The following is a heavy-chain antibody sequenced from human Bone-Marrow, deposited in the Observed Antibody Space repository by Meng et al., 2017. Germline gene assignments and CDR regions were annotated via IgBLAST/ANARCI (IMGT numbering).Heavy chain of an antibody. CDR3: AGGRHIVVVPAGDAFDI. Sequence: SVKVSCKASGGTFSSYTISWVRQAPGQGLEWMGRIIPILGIANYAQKFQGRVTITADKSTSTAYMELSSLRSEDTAVYYCAGGRHIVVVPAGDAFDIWGQGTMVTVSS. D-gene: IGHD2-2*01. CDR1: GGTFSSYT. CDR2: IIPILGIA. V-gene: IGHV1-69*02. J-gene: IGHJ3*02.